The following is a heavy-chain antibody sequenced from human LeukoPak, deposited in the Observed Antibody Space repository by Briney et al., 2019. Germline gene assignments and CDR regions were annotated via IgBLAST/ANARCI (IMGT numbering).Heavy chain of an antibody. CDR1: GFTFSSYW. CDR2: INSDGSST. D-gene: IGHD3-16*01. J-gene: IGHJ4*02. Sequence: GGSLRLSCAASGFTFSSYWMHWVRQAPGKGLVWVSRINSDGSSTSYADSVKGRFTISRDNSKNTLYLHMSSLRVEDTALYYYAKTLWGLTLLSSDYWGQGTLVTVSS. CDR3: AKTLWGLTLLSSDY. V-gene: IGHV3-74*01.